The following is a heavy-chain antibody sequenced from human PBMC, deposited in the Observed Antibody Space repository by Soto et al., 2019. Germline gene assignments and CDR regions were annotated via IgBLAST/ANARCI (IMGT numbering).Heavy chain of an antibody. CDR3: ATNARYCSGGSCYSGVDY. J-gene: IGHJ4*02. CDR1: GYTFTSYD. Sequence: GASVKVSCKGSGYTFTSYDINWVRQATGQGLEWMGWMNPNSGNTGYAQKFQGRVTMTRNTSISTAYMELSSLRSEDTAVYYCATNARYCSGGSCYSGVDYWGQRTLVSVSS. V-gene: IGHV1-8*01. D-gene: IGHD2-15*01. CDR2: MNPNSGNT.